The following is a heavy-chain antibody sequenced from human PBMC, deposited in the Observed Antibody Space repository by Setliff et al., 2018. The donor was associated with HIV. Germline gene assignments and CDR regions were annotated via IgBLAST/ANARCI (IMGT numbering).Heavy chain of an antibody. CDR1: GASINSHY. J-gene: IGHJ3*02. CDR2: YYNGGT. V-gene: IGHV4-59*11. Sequence: PSETLSLTCTVSGASINSHYWNWVRQSPAKGLEWIGYYYNGGTSYNPSLQSRVTISVDTPKNQFSLHLNSVTAADTAVYYCARKEKGGAFDIWGLGTLVTVPS. CDR3: ARKEKGGAFDI.